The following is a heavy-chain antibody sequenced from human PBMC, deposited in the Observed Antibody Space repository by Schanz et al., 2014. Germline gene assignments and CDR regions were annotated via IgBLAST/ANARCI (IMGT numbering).Heavy chain of an antibody. CDR2: INSVGGNT. Sequence: EVQLVQSGGGLVQPGGSLRLSCAASGFTFSSHWMHWVRQDPGKGLVWVARINSVGGNTDYADSVTGRFTISRDNAKNSLLLQMNSLRAEDTAVYYCARAGYDADNWFDPWGQGTLVTVSS. V-gene: IGHV3-74*01. CDR1: GFTFSSHW. J-gene: IGHJ5*02. CDR3: ARAGYDADNWFDP. D-gene: IGHD2-2*01.